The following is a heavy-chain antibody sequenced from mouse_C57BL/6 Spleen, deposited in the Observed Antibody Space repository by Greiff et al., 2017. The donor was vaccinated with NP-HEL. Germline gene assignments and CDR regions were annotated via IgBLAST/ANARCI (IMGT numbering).Heavy chain of an antibody. CDR1: GYTFTSYW. Sequence: QVQLKQPGAELVMPGASVKLSCKASGYTFTSYWMHWVKQRPGQGLEWIGEIDPSDSYTNYNQKFKGKSTLTVDKSSSTAYMQLSSLTSEDSAVYYCARTLHYWGQGTTLTVSS. V-gene: IGHV1-69*01. CDR2: IDPSDSYT. CDR3: ARTLHY. J-gene: IGHJ2*01.